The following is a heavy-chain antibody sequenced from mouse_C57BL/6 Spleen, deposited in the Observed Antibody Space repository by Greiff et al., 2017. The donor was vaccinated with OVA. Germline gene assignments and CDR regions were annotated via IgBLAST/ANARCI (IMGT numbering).Heavy chain of an antibody. CDR2: IYPGSGST. CDR3: ARSVHYYGSRKYFDV. D-gene: IGHD1-1*01. CDR1: GYTFTSYW. V-gene: IGHV1-55*01. J-gene: IGHJ1*03. Sequence: QVQLQQSGAELVKPGASVKMSCKASGYTFTSYWITWVKQRPGQGLEWIGDIYPGSGSTNYNEKFKSKATLTVDTSSSTAYMQLSSLTSEDSAVYYCARSVHYYGSRKYFDVWGTGTTVTVSS.